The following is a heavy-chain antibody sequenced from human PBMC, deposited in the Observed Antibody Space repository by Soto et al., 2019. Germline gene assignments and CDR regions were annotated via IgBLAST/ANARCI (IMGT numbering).Heavy chain of an antibody. V-gene: IGHV1-2*02. J-gene: IGHJ4*02. CDR3: ARGSVGPTTDFDY. Sequence: ASVKVSCKISGYTFTTYDINWVRQAAGQGLEWMGWINPNGGSRNYAQKFRGRVTMTRDTSISTAYMELSRLKSDDTAVYYCARGSVGPTTDFDYWGQGTLVTVSS. D-gene: IGHD1-26*01. CDR2: INPNGGSR. CDR1: GYTFTTYD.